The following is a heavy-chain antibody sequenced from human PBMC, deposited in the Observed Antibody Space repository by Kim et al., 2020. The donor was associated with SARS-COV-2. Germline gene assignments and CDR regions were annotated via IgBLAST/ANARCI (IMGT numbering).Heavy chain of an antibody. Sequence: ASVKVSCKVSGYTLTELSMHWVRQAPGKGLEWMGGFDPEDGETIYAQKFQGRLTMTEDTSTDTAYMELISLRSEDTAVYYCATGVAVTGKHNWFDPWGQGTLVTVSS. J-gene: IGHJ5*02. CDR3: ATGVAVTGKHNWFDP. CDR2: FDPEDGET. D-gene: IGHD6-19*01. CDR1: GYTLTELS. V-gene: IGHV1-24*01.